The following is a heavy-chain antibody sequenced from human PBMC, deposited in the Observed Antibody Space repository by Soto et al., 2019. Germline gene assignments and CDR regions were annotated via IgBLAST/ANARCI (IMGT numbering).Heavy chain of an antibody. D-gene: IGHD6-19*01. J-gene: IGHJ3*02. CDR2: IKQDGSEK. CDR3: ARPDSSGCYDAFDI. Sequence: GGSLRLSCAASGFTFSSYWMSWVRQAPGKGLEWVANIKQDGSEKYYVDSVKGRFTISRDNAKNSLYLQMNSLRAEDTAVYYCARPDSSGCYDAFDIWGPGTTVTVSS. V-gene: IGHV3-7*03. CDR1: GFTFSSYW.